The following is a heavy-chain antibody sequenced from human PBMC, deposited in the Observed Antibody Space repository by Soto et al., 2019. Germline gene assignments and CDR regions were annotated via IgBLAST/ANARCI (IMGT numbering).Heavy chain of an antibody. V-gene: IGHV1-69*12. Sequence: QVQLVQSGAEVKKPGSSVKVSCKASGGTFSSYAISWVRQAPGQGLEWMGGIIPIFGTANYAQKFQGIVTITADESTSTAYMELSSLRSEDTAVYYCARDYYGSGSPSSRYYYYGMDVWGLGTTVTVSS. CDR1: GGTFSSYA. J-gene: IGHJ6*02. CDR2: IIPIFGTA. D-gene: IGHD3-10*01. CDR3: ARDYYGSGSPSSRYYYYGMDV.